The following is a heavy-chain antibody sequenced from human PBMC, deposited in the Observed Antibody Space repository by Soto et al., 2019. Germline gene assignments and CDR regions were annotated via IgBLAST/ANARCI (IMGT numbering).Heavy chain of an antibody. Sequence: QVQLVESGGGVVQPGRSLRLSCAASGFTFSSYGMHWVRQAPGKGLEWVAVISYDGSNKYYADSVKGQFTISRDNSKNTLYLQMNTLRAEDTAVYYCAKEPYWSVRAYYYYGMDVWGQGTTVTVPS. CDR3: AKEPYWSVRAYYYYGMDV. D-gene: IGHD2-8*02. CDR2: ISYDGSNK. CDR1: GFTFSSYG. J-gene: IGHJ6*02. V-gene: IGHV3-30*18.